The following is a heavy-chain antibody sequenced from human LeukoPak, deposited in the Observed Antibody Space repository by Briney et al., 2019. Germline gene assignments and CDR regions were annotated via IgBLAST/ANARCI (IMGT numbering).Heavy chain of an antibody. CDR3: ARRGYCSSTSCYYYFDY. V-gene: IGHV5-51*01. Sequence: GESLKISCKGSGYSFSNYWVAWVRPMPGKVLEWMGIIYPGDSDTRYSPSFQGQVTISADKSISTAYLQWSSLKASDTAMYYCARRGYCSSTSCYYYFDYWGQGTLVTVSS. CDR1: GYSFSNYW. D-gene: IGHD2-2*01. J-gene: IGHJ4*02. CDR2: IYPGDSDT.